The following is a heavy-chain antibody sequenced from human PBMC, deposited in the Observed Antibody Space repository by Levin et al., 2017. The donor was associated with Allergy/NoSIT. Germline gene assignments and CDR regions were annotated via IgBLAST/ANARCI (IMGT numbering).Heavy chain of an antibody. Sequence: GESLKISCAASGFTFDDYAMHWVRQAPGKGLEWVSLISWDGGSTYYADSVKGRFTISRDNSKNSLYLQMNSLRAEDTALYYCAKDLKHYYDSSGYYPGADYWGQGTLVTVSS. CDR2: ISWDGGST. CDR3: AKDLKHYYDSSGYYPGADY. D-gene: IGHD3-22*01. V-gene: IGHV3-43D*03. J-gene: IGHJ4*02. CDR1: GFTFDDYA.